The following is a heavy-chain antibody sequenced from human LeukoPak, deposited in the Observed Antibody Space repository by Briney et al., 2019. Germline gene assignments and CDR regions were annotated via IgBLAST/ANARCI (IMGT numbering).Heavy chain of an antibody. J-gene: IGHJ4*02. CDR1: GGSFSGYY. D-gene: IGHD2-21*02. V-gene: IGHV4-34*01. CDR2: INHSGST. Sequence: PSETLSLTCAVSGGSFSGYYWSWIRQAPGKGLEWIGEINHSGSTNYNPSLKSRVTISTDTSKNQFSLKLTSVTAADTAVYYCARVSYCGGDCYPFDYWGQGTLVTVSS. CDR3: ARVSYCGGDCYPFDY.